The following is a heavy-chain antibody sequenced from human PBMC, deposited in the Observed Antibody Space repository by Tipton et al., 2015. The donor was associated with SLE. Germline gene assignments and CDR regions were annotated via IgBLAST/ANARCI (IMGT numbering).Heavy chain of an antibody. CDR3: VSRPYDLLSAPYDY. J-gene: IGHJ4*02. Sequence: LSLTCTVSGGSISTTSYYWEWIRQPPGKGLEWVAKIKQDGSEKYYVDSVKGRFTISRDNAKNSLYLQMNTLRDEDTALYYCVSRPYDLLSAPYDYWGQGTLVTVSS. D-gene: IGHD1-26*01. CDR1: GGSISTTSYY. CDR2: IKQDGSEK. V-gene: IGHV3-7*01.